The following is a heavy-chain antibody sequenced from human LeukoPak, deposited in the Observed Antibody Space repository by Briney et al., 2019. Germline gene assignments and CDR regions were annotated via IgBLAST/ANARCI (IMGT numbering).Heavy chain of an antibody. V-gene: IGHV3-23*01. CDR1: GFTFSSYS. CDR2: ISGSGGST. CDR3: AKVRDYDSSGYSDY. J-gene: IGHJ4*02. Sequence: GGSLRLSCAASGFTFSSYSMSWVRQAPGKGLEWVSAISGSGGSTYYVDSVKGRFTISRDNFKNTLYLQMNSLRAEDTAVYYCAKVRDYDSSGYSDYWGQGNLVTVSS. D-gene: IGHD3-22*01.